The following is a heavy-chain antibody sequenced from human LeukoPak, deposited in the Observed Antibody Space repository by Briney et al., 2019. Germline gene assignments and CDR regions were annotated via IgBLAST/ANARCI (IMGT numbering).Heavy chain of an antibody. V-gene: IGHV3-23*01. CDR2: ICGSGDA. CDR1: GFRFSDYG. Sequence: GGSLRLSCAASGFRFSDYGMMWVRQSLGKGLEWVSSICGSGDAHYADSVRGRFTISRDNNKNTLFLHMDSLTAEDTATYYCAKSSAATCYSGAHSWGQGTLVTVSS. J-gene: IGHJ4*02. D-gene: IGHD2-2*02. CDR3: AKSSAATCYSGAHS.